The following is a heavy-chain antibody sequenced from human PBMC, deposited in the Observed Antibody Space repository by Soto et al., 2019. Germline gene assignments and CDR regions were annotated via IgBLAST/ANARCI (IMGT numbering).Heavy chain of an antibody. CDR1: GFTFSSYA. Sequence: LRLSCAASGFTFSSYAMIWVRQAPGKGLEWVSAISGSGGSTYYADSVKGRFTISRDNSKNTLYLQMNSLRAEDTAVYYCAKGRIYEFWSGEGRAFDIWGQGTMVTVSS. D-gene: IGHD3-3*01. J-gene: IGHJ3*02. CDR3: AKGRIYEFWSGEGRAFDI. V-gene: IGHV3-23*01. CDR2: ISGSGGST.